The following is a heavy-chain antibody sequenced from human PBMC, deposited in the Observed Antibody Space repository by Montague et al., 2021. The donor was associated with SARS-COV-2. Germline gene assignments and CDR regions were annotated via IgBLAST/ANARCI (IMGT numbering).Heavy chain of an antibody. CDR1: GGSFSRYS. V-gene: IGHV4-34*01. CDR3: ARQKLRPHKTIKKEFYYYGLDI. J-gene: IGHJ6*01. CDR2: ITNSGSV. Sequence: SETLSLTCAVYGGSFSRYSHNWVRQAPGKGLEWIGEITNSGSVNYQPSLNNRVTISVDPSKSQVSLRLTSVTVADTAIYFCARQKLRPHKTIKKEFYYYGLDIWGQGTTVTVS.